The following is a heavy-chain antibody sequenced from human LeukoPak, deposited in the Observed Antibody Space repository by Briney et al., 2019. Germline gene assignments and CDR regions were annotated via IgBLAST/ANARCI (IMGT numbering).Heavy chain of an antibody. J-gene: IGHJ3*02. CDR2: INAGNGNT. V-gene: IGHV1-3*01. Sequence: ASVKVSCKASGYTFTSYGISWVRQAPGQRLEWMGWINAGNGNTKYSQKFQGRVTITRDTSASTAYMELSSLRSEDTAVYYCARGSEQWLVRGAFDIWGQGTMVTVSS. CDR3: ARGSEQWLVRGAFDI. D-gene: IGHD6-19*01. CDR1: GYTFTSYG.